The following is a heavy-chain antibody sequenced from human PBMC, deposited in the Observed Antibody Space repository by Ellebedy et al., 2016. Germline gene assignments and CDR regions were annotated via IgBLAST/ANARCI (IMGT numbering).Heavy chain of an antibody. D-gene: IGHD5-24*01. CDR3: ARGQSSFHY. Sequence: SETLSLTCTVSGGSISSYYWSWIRQPPGKGLEWIGYIYYSGDTNYNPSLKGRVAISVDTSKNQLSLKLSSVTAADTAVYYCARGQSSFHYWGQGTLVTVSS. J-gene: IGHJ4*02. V-gene: IGHV4-59*01. CDR1: GGSISSYY. CDR2: IYYSGDT.